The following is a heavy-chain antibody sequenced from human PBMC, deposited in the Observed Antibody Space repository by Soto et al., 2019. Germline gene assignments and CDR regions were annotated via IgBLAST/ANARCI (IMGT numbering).Heavy chain of an antibody. V-gene: IGHV4-31*03. Sequence: TLSLNGTVSGGSISSVVYFWGWIRQHPGKGLEWIGNIYYSGRTYYNPSLESRVAISVDTSKNEFTLKVNSVTAADTAVYYCARGYSSSWLPYYYYGMDVWGQGPTVTVSS. CDR1: GGSISSVVYF. J-gene: IGHJ6*02. CDR3: ARGYSSSWLPYYYYGMDV. D-gene: IGHD6-13*01. CDR2: IYYSGRT.